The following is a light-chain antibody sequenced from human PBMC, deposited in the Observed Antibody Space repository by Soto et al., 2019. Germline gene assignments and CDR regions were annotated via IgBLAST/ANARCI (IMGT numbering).Light chain of an antibody. Sequence: EIVLTQSPATLSLSPGERATLSCRSSQSVSSYLAWYQQKPGQAPRLLVYAASSRATGIPDRFSGNVSGTDFSLSISRLEPEDFAVYYGQQYGRSPTITFGQGTRGEIK. CDR3: QQYGRSPTIT. CDR2: AAS. J-gene: IGKJ5*01. V-gene: IGKV3-20*01. CDR1: QSVSSY.